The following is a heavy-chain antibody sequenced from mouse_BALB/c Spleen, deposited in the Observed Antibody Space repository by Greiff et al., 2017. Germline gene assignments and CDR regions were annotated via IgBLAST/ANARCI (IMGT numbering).Heavy chain of an antibody. V-gene: IGHV5-6-5*01. J-gene: IGHJ3*01. D-gene: IGHD1-1*01. Sequence: EVQGVESGGGLVKPGGSLKLSCAASGFTFSSYAMSWVRQTPEKRLEWVASISSGGSTYYPDSVKGRFTISRDNARNILYMQMSSLRSEDTAMYYCARGRTTVVPYWGQGTLVTVSA. CDR1: GFTFSSYA. CDR2: ISSGGST. CDR3: ARGRTTVVPY.